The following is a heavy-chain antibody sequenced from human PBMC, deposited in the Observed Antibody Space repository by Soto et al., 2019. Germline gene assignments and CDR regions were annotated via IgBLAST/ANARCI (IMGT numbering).Heavy chain of an antibody. J-gene: IGHJ4*02. Sequence: QVQLQESGPGLVKPSQTLSLTCTVSGGSISSGDYYCSCIRQPPGKALEWIGYIYYIGSTYYNPSLKSLVTISVDTSKTQFSLNLSSVTAADTAVYYCARALAMARLDYWGQGTLVTVSS. CDR1: GGSISSGDYY. V-gene: IGHV4-30-4*01. CDR2: IYYIGST. CDR3: ARALAMARLDY.